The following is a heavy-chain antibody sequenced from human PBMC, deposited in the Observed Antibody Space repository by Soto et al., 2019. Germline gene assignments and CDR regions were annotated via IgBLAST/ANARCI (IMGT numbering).Heavy chain of an antibody. CDR2: IDWEDTK. CDR3: ARAFYGMDV. CDR1: GFSLSGSGMR. Sequence: SGPTLVNPTQTLTLTCTVSGFSLSGSGMRVTWIRQPPGKALEWLARIDWEDTKLYSTSLKTRLTISKDTSKNQVVLTMSNVDPADTGTYYCARAFYGMDVWGQGTTVTVSS. J-gene: IGHJ6*02. V-gene: IGHV2-70*04.